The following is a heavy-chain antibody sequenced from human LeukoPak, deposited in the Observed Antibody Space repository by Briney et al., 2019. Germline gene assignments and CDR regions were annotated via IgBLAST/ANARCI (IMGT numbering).Heavy chain of an antibody. CDR3: ARDQVLSQSGRLDY. CDR2: IIPIFGTA. D-gene: IGHD3-9*01. J-gene: IGHJ4*02. V-gene: IGHV1-69*13. Sequence: ASVKVSCKASGYTFTGYHMHWVRQAPGQGLEWMGGIIPIFGTANYAQKFQGRVTITADESTSTAYMELSSLRSEDTAVYYCARDQVLSQSGRLDYWGQGTLVTVSS. CDR1: GYTFTGYH.